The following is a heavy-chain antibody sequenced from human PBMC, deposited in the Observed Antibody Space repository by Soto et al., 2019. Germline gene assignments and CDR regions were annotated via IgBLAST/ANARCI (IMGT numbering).Heavy chain of an antibody. CDR1: GGSISSGDYY. D-gene: IGHD6-6*01. Sequence: SETLSLTCTVSGGSISSGDYYWSWIRQPPGKGLEWIGYIYYSGSTYYDPSLKSRVTISVDTSKNQFSLKLSYVTAADTAAYYCARASSSHYYYYGMDVWGQGTTVTVSS. CDR2: IYYSGST. CDR3: ARASSSHYYYYGMDV. V-gene: IGHV4-30-4*01. J-gene: IGHJ6*02.